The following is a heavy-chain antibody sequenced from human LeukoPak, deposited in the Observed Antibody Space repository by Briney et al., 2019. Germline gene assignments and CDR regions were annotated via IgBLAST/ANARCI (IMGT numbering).Heavy chain of an antibody. J-gene: IGHJ6*04. CDR2: IKQDGSEK. Sequence: GGSLRLSCAASGFTFSSYWMSWVRQAPGKGLEWVANIKQDGSEKYYVDSVKGRFTISRDNAKNSLYLQMNSLRAEDTAVYYCVRDPIVVVPAAHIYYYYGMDVWGKGTTVTVSS. CDR3: VRDPIVVVPAAHIYYYYGMDV. CDR1: GFTFSSYW. D-gene: IGHD2-2*01. V-gene: IGHV3-7*03.